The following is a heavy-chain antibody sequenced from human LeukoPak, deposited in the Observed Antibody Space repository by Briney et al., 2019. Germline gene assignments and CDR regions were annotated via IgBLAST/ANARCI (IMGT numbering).Heavy chain of an antibody. CDR2: MNPNSGNT. CDR1: GYTFTSYD. Sequence: ASVKVSCKASGYTFTSYDINWVRQATGQGLEWMGWMNPNSGNTGYAQKFRGRVTITRNTSISTAYMELSSLRSEDTAVYYCARSPGEYYYDSSGYGGIDYWGQGTLVTVSS. J-gene: IGHJ4*02. V-gene: IGHV1-8*03. D-gene: IGHD3-22*01. CDR3: ARSPGEYYYDSSGYGGIDY.